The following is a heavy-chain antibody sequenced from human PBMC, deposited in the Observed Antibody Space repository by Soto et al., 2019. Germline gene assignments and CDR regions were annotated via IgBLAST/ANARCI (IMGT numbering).Heavy chain of an antibody. CDR2: IYYSGST. Sequence: SETLSLTCTVSGGSISSSSYYWGWIRQPPGKGLEWIGSIYYSGSTYYNPSLKSRVTISVDTSKNQFTLKLTSVTAADTAVYYCATSYGNAWYTYWGQGTQVTVSS. J-gene: IGHJ4*02. D-gene: IGHD6-13*01. CDR3: ATSYGNAWYTY. CDR1: GGSISSSSYY. V-gene: IGHV4-39*01.